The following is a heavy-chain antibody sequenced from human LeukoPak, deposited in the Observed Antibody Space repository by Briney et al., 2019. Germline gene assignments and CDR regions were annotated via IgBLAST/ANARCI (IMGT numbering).Heavy chain of an antibody. CDR2: IYSGGST. J-gene: IGHJ4*02. V-gene: IGHV3-66*01. CDR3: ARGHSSGWRISTRPLHY. Sequence: GGSLRLSCAASEFSFGSNYMSWGRQAPGKGLEWVSLIYSGGSTYYADSVKGRFTISRDNSNNTLYLQMNSLRAEDTAVYYCARGHSSGWRISTRPLHYWGQGTLVTVSS. CDR1: EFSFGSNY. D-gene: IGHD6-19*01.